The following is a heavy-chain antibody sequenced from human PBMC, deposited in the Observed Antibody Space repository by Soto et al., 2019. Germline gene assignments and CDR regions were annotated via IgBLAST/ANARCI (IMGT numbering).Heavy chain of an antibody. D-gene: IGHD3-10*01. J-gene: IGHJ6*02. V-gene: IGHV1-69*13. CDR3: ARRAHTPRRGVGYYYYGMDV. CDR1: GGTFSSCA. Sequence: SVKVSCKASGGTFSSCAIGWVRQAPGQGLEWMGGIIPIFGTANYAQKFQGRVTITADESTSTAYMELSSLRSEDTAVYYCARRAHTPRRGVGYYYYGMDVWGQGTTVTAP. CDR2: IIPIFGTA.